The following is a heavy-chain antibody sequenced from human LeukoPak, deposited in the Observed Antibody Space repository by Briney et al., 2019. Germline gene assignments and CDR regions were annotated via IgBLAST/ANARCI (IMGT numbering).Heavy chain of an antibody. J-gene: IGHJ3*02. CDR1: GGSMSSSSYS. D-gene: IGHD2/OR15-2a*01. V-gene: IGHV4-39*07. Sequence: SETLSLTCTVSGGSMSSSSYSWAWVRQPPGKGLEWIGTIYYRGNTYYNPSLKSRVTISVDTSKNQFSLKLSSVTAADTAVYYCARASRGDAFDIWGQGTMVTVSS. CDR2: IYYRGNT. CDR3: ARASRGDAFDI.